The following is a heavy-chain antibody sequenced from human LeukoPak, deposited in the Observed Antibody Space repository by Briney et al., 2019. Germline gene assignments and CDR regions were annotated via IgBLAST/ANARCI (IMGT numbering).Heavy chain of an antibody. CDR3: AKDSWEVGATSEIYY. D-gene: IGHD1-26*01. CDR2: IRYDGSEK. CDR1: GFTFSRYG. Sequence: GGSLKLSCAASGFTFSRYGMHWVRPAPGRGREWVAFIRYDGSEKYYADSVKGRFTISRDNSKNTLFLQMNSLRPEDTAVYYCAKDSWEVGATSEIYYWGQGTLVTVSS. J-gene: IGHJ4*02. V-gene: IGHV3-30*02.